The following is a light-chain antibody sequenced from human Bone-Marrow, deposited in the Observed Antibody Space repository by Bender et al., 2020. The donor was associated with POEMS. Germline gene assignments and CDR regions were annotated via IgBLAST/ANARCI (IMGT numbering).Light chain of an antibody. CDR1: DSNIGNNY. V-gene: IGLV1-51*02. CDR3: VAWDNTLNGWV. J-gene: IGLJ2*01. Sequence: QSVLTQPPSVSAAPGQKVSISCSGGDSNIGNNYVSWYQQLPGTAPKLLIFQNADRPSGVPDRFSGSMSGTSASLAISGLHSEDEADYYCVAWDNTLNGWVFGGGTKLTVL. CDR2: QNA.